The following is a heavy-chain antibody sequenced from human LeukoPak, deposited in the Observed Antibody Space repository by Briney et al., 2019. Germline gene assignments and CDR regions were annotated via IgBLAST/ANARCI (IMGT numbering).Heavy chain of an antibody. V-gene: IGHV3-7*04. CDR2: IKQDGSAK. CDR3: ARDSPGYGGYDFD. Sequence: QPGGSLRLSCAASGFTFSSYAMSWVRQAPGKGLEWVANIKQDGSAKYYVDSVKGRFTISRDNAKNSLYLQMNSLRAEDTAVYYCARDSPGYGGYDFDWGQGTLVTVSS. J-gene: IGHJ4*02. CDR1: GFTFSSYA. D-gene: IGHD5-12*01.